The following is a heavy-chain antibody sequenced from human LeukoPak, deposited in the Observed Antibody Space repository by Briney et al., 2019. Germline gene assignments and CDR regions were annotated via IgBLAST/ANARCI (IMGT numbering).Heavy chain of an antibody. Sequence: PGGSLRLSCAASGFSFSTYAMTWVRQAPGKGLEWVSEISGSGATTYYADSVKGRFTISRDNSKNTVYLQMNSLRAEDTAVYFCAKGELLGYWGQGTLVTVSS. V-gene: IGHV3-23*01. CDR3: AKGELLGY. D-gene: IGHD1-26*01. CDR1: GFSFSTYA. CDR2: ISGSGATT. J-gene: IGHJ4*02.